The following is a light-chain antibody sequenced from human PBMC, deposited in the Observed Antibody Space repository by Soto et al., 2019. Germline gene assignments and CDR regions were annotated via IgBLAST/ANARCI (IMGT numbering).Light chain of an antibody. CDR1: QSVLYSSNNKNY. V-gene: IGKV4-1*01. Sequence: DIVMTQSPDSLAVSLGERATINCKSSQSVLYSSNNKNYLAWYQQKPGQPPKLLIYWASTRYSGVPDRFSGSGSVTDFTLTISSLQAEDVAVYYCQQYYSTPRTFGQGTKVEIK. CDR2: WAS. J-gene: IGKJ1*01. CDR3: QQYYSTPRT.